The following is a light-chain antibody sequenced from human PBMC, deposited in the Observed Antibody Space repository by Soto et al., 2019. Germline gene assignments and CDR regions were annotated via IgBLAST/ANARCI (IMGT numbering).Light chain of an antibody. Sequence: DIQMTQSPSTLSASVGDRVTITCRASQSISSSLAWYQQKPGKAPKLLIYDASNLESGVPSIFSGSGSGTEFTLTISSLQPDDFATYYCQHYNSYSEAFGQGTKVELK. CDR2: DAS. CDR3: QHYNSYSEA. V-gene: IGKV1-5*01. J-gene: IGKJ1*01. CDR1: QSISSS.